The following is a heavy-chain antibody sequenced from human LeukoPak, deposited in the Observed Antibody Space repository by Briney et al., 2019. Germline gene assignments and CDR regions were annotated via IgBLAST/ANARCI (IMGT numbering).Heavy chain of an antibody. CDR1: GFTFSSYA. V-gene: IGHV3-30-3*01. CDR2: ISYDGSKK. J-gene: IGHJ6*03. D-gene: IGHD2-2*01. CDR3: AREEQVPAAMTFYYYYYMDV. Sequence: GGSLRLSCVASGFTFSSYALHWVRQAPGKGLEWVAVISYDGSKKYYADSVKGRFTISRDNSKNTLYLQMNSLRAEDTAVYYCAREEQVPAAMTFYYYYYMDVWGKGTTVTVSS.